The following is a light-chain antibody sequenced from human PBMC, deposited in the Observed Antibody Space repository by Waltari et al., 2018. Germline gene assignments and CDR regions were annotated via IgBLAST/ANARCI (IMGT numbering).Light chain of an antibody. CDR2: EVN. J-gene: IGLJ1*01. V-gene: IGLV2-8*01. CDR3: NSYAGSKHYV. CDR1: SSDVGGYDY. Sequence: QSALTQPPSASGSPGQSVTISCTGTSSDVGGYDYVSWYQTHPGKAPKPMFYEVNKRPYGVPDHFSGSKSGNTASLTVSGLQAEDEADYFCNSYAGSKHYVFGTGTKVTVL.